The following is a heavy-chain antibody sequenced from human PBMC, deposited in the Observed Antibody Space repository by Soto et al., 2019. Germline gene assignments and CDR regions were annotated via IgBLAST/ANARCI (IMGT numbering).Heavy chain of an antibody. D-gene: IGHD4-17*01. Sequence: QVQLQESGPGLVKPSQTLSLTCTVSGGSISSGDYYWSWIRQPPGKGLEWIGYIYYIGNTHYKPSLKSRVSISIDTSKNQFSLKLNSVTAADAAVYYCARARDYGDYTRYFDLWGRGTLVTVSS. CDR2: IYYIGNT. CDR1: GGSISSGDYY. CDR3: ARARDYGDYTRYFDL. J-gene: IGHJ2*01. V-gene: IGHV4-30-4*01.